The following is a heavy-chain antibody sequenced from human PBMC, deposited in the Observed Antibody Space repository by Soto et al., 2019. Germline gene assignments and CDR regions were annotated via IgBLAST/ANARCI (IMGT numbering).Heavy chain of an antibody. J-gene: IGHJ4*02. CDR1: GFTFSSYS. CDR2: IDSDGRVT. CDR3: VRLGGYNEIDF. V-gene: IGHV3-74*01. D-gene: IGHD5-12*01. Sequence: GGSLRLSCADSGFTFSSYSMDWVRQVPRKGLVWVARIDSDGRVTAYADSVKGRFTISRDNGESTLYLQMNSLRVEDTAVYYCVRLGGYNEIDFWGQGTLVTVSS.